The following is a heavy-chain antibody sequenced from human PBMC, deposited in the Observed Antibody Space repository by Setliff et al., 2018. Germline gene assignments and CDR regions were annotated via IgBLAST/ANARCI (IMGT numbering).Heavy chain of an antibody. CDR3: TSTKLESRTGKHYYMDV. CDR2: IWDDGGNK. J-gene: IGHJ6*03. CDR1: GFTFSNYW. V-gene: IGHV3-33*08. Sequence: GGSLRLSCAASGFTFSNYWMSWVRQAPGKGLEWVGVIWDDGGNKYHADSVKGRFTISRDNSKNTLYLQMNNLKTEDTATYYCTSTKLESRTGKHYYMDVWGKGTTVTVSS. D-gene: IGHD1-1*01.